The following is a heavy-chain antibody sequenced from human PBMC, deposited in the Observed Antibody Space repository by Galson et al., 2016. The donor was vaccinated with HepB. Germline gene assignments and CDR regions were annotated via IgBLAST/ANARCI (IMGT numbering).Heavy chain of an antibody. V-gene: IGHV3-23*01. CDR1: GFTFNTYA. Sequence: SLRLSCAASGFTFNTYAMSWVRQAPGKRPECVSGISGSGDSTRYADSVRGRFTIFRDNFKNSLYLQMDSLRAEDTAVYFCAKDRPFGKYTSMVTAFDSWGQGSLVTVSS. J-gene: IGHJ4*02. CDR3: AKDRPFGKYTSMVTAFDS. CDR2: ISGSGDST. D-gene: IGHD5-18*01.